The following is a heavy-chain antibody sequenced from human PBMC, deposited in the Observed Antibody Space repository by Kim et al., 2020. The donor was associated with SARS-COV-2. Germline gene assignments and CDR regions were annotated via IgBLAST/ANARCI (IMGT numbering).Heavy chain of an antibody. Sequence: GGSLRLSCAASVFTFSSSPISWVRQAPGKGLEWVSAISSRGGSTYSAYSAKGQVSITRDNSKTTLTLQMNSQSVKTKAADDYYRNPAAVAAPDFWGQ. CDR1: VFTFSSSP. J-gene: IGHJ4*02. V-gene: IGHV3-23*01. CDR3: YRNPAAVAAPDF. CDR2: ISSRGGST. D-gene: IGHD2-15*01.